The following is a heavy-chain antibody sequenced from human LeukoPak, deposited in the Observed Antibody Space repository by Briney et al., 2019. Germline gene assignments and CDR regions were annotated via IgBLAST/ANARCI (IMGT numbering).Heavy chain of an antibody. CDR2: ISSSSSTI. J-gene: IGHJ5*02. Sequence: GGSLRLSCAASGFTFSTYSMNWVRQAPGKGLEWVSYISSSSSTIYYADSVKGRFTISRDNAKNSLYLQMNSLRAEDTAVYYCASEPPSGWYIANWFDPWGQGTLVTVSS. V-gene: IGHV3-48*01. CDR3: ASEPPSGWYIANWFDP. D-gene: IGHD6-19*01. CDR1: GFTFSTYS.